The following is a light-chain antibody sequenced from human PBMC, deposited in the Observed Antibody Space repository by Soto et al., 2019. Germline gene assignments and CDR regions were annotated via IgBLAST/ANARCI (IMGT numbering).Light chain of an antibody. CDR1: QSISNY. Sequence: DIQMTHSPSSLSASVGDRVTITCRASQSISNYVNWYQQKPGKAPKILIYAASSLQSGVPSRFSGSGSGTDFTLTVSSLQPEDFATYYCQQSYSTPTFGQGTKVDIK. J-gene: IGKJ1*01. CDR3: QQSYSTPT. V-gene: IGKV1-39*01. CDR2: AAS.